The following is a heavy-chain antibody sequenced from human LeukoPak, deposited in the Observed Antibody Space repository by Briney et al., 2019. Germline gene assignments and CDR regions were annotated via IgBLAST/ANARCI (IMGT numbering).Heavy chain of an antibody. D-gene: IGHD2-2*01. Sequence: GGSLRLSCVASGIRFSALWMNWVRQAPGKGLELVASIKEDGSEKYYVDSVKGRFTISRDNPKKSLYLQLNSLRVDDTAVYFCARDSDAYDYWGQGTLVTVSS. CDR3: ARDSDAYDY. J-gene: IGHJ4*02. CDR1: GIRFSALW. V-gene: IGHV3-7*01. CDR2: IKEDGSEK.